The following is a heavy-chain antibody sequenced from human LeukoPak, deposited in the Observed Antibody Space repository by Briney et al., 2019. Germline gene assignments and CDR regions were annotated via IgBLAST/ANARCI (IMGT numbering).Heavy chain of an antibody. J-gene: IGHJ4*02. D-gene: IGHD3-16*01. CDR1: AYTLTVIS. CDR2: FDPEDGET. Sequence: GASVKVSCKVSAYTLTVISIDLVRHAPGKGLEWMGGFDPEDGETIYAQKFQGRVTMTEDTSTDTAYMELSSLRSEDTVVYDCATKKRGSYLDYWGQGALFSVSS. V-gene: IGHV1-24*01. CDR3: ATKKRGSYLDY.